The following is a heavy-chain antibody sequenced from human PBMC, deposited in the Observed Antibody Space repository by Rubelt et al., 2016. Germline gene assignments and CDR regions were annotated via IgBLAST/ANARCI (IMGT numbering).Heavy chain of an antibody. J-gene: IGHJ4*02. CDR2: IKQLGSEK. D-gene: IGHD1-14*01. CDR1: GFSFGSHW. V-gene: IGHV3-7*01. CDR3: VRVRPGSVDY. Sequence: GGSLRLSCVGSGFSFGSHWMSWVRQAPGKGLEWVASIKQLGSEKHYVDSVRARFTISRDDARSSLFLQMNSLRADDTAVYYCVRVRPGSVDYWGQGTLVTVSS.